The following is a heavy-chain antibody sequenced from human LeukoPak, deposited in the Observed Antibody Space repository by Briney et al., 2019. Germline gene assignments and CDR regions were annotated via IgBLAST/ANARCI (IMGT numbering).Heavy chain of an antibody. Sequence: GGSLRLSCAASGFTFSSYAMSWVRQAPGKGLEWVSAISGSGGSTYYAYSVRGRFTISRDNSKNTLYLQMNSLRAEDTAVYHCARTKEMATISYFDSWGQGTLVTVSS. CDR1: GFTFSSYA. D-gene: IGHD5-24*01. J-gene: IGHJ4*02. CDR3: ARTKEMATISYFDS. V-gene: IGHV3-23*01. CDR2: ISGSGGST.